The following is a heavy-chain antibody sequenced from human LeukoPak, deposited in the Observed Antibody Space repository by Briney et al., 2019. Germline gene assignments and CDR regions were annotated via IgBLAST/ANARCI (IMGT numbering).Heavy chain of an antibody. CDR3: ARAIEVGAMTPFDY. CDR1: GGSISSYY. Sequence: PSETLSLTCTVSGGSISSYYWSWIRQPPGKGLEWIGYMYYSGSTNYNPSLKSRVTISVDMSKNQVSLKLSSVTAADTAVYYCARAIEVGAMTPFDYWGQGTLVTVSS. CDR2: MYYSGST. J-gene: IGHJ4*02. V-gene: IGHV4-59*08. D-gene: IGHD1-26*01.